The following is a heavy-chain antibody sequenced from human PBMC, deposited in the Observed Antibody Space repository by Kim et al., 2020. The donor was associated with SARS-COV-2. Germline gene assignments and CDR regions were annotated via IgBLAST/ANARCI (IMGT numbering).Heavy chain of an antibody. D-gene: IGHD2-2*01. J-gene: IGHJ5*02. CDR2: NYYSGST. Sequence: SETLSLTCTVSGGSISSGDYCRSWIRQHPGKGLEWVGYNYYSGSTYNTPSLKSRAIISVDTTNNQSFLKLTSVTAAATAVYCSTRVCLVVPAARNWFDP. V-gene: IGHV4-31*03. CDR3: TRVCLVVPAARNWFDP. CDR1: GGSISSGDYC.